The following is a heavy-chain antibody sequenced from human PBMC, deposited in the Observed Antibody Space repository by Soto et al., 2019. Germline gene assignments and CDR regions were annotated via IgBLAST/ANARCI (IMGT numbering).Heavy chain of an antibody. CDR1: GFTFSNAW. J-gene: IGHJ6*03. CDR3: ARDVRITMVRGVIMDYYYYYMDV. CDR2: ISSSSSYI. V-gene: IGHV3-21*01. D-gene: IGHD3-10*01. Sequence: GGSLRLSCAASGFTFSNAWMNWVRQAPGKGLEWVSSISSSSSYIYYADSVKGRFTISRDNAKNSLYLQMNSLRAEDTAVYYCARDVRITMVRGVIMDYYYYYMDVWGKGTTVTVSS.